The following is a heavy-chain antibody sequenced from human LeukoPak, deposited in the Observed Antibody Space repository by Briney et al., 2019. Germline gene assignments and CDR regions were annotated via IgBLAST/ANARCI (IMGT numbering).Heavy chain of an antibody. J-gene: IGHJ6*04. CDR2: IIPILGTA. Sequence: ASVKVSCKASGGTFSSYAISWVRQAPGQGREWMGGIIPILGTANYAQKFQGRVTITADKSTSTAYMELSSLRSEDTAVYYCARDAGGCSSTSCYQRYYYYYGMDVWGKGTTVTVSS. D-gene: IGHD2-2*01. CDR3: ARDAGGCSSTSCYQRYYYYYGMDV. V-gene: IGHV1-69*06. CDR1: GGTFSSYA.